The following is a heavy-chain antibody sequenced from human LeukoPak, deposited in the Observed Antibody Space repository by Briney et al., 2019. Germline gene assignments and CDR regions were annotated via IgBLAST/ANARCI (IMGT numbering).Heavy chain of an antibody. CDR3: ATEYYGSYNF. Sequence: GGSLRLSCAASGFTFSDAWMSWVRQAPGKGLEWVGHIKSITAGGTTDYAAPVKDGFTISRDDSKYTLYLQMNSLKTEDTAVYYCATEYYGSYNFWGQGTLVTVS. CDR2: IKSITAGGTT. V-gene: IGHV3-15*01. D-gene: IGHD1-26*01. J-gene: IGHJ4*02. CDR1: GFTFSDAW.